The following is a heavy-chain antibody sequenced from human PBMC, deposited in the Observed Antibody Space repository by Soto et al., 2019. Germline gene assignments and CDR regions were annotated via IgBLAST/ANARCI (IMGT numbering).Heavy chain of an antibody. CDR1: GGSISSYY. CDR3: ARGPLGDYYGMDV. CDR2: IYYSGST. J-gene: IGHJ6*02. V-gene: IGHV4-59*01. Sequence: PSETLSLTCTVSGGSISSYYWSWIRQPPGKGLEWIGYIYYSGSTNHNPSLKSRVTISVDTSKNQFSLKLSSVTAADTAVYYCARGPLGDYYGMDVWGQGTTVTVSS. D-gene: IGHD3-3*01.